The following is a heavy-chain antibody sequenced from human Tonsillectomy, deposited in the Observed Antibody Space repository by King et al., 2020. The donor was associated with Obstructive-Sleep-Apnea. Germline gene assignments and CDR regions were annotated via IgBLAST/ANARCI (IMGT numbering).Heavy chain of an antibody. V-gene: IGHV4-31*03. D-gene: IGHD7-27*01. Sequence: QLQESGPGLVKPSQTLSLTCSVSGGSISSGGYYWTWIRQHPGKGLEWIGYISYSGTTSHNPSLKSRLTISVDTSENQFSLKLISVTAADTAVYYCARGPQTGDALDYWGQGTLVTVSS. CDR2: ISYSGTT. CDR1: GGSISSGGYY. CDR3: ARGPQTGDALDY. J-gene: IGHJ4*02.